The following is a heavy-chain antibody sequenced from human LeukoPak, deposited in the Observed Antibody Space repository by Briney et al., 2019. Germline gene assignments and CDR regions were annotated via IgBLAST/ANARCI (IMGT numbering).Heavy chain of an antibody. Sequence: GSLRLSCAASGFTFSSYGMHWVRQAPGKGLEWVAVISYDGSNKYYADSVKGRFTISRDNSKNTLYLQMNSLRAEDTAVYYCAKGGDDSSGYCGYWGQGTLVTVSS. D-gene: IGHD3-22*01. CDR3: AKGGDDSSGYCGY. J-gene: IGHJ4*02. CDR1: GFTFSSYG. CDR2: ISYDGSNK. V-gene: IGHV3-30*18.